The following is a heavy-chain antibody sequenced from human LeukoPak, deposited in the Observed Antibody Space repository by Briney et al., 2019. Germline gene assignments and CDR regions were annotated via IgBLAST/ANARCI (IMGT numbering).Heavy chain of an antibody. CDR3: VREGELDTAMVTYPRSYYYYMDV. D-gene: IGHD5-18*01. CDR1: GYTFTGYY. V-gene: IGHV1-2*02. Sequence: RASVKVSCKASGYTFTGYYMHWVRQAPGQGLEWMGWINPNSGGTNYAQKFQGRVTMTRDTSISTAYMELSRLRSDDTAVYYCVREGELDTAMVTYPRSYYYYMDVGGKGTTVTVSS. J-gene: IGHJ6*03. CDR2: INPNSGGT.